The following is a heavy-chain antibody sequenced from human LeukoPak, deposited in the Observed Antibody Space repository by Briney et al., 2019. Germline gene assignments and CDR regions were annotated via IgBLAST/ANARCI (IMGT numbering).Heavy chain of an antibody. D-gene: IGHD3-3*02. CDR1: GFTFSSFP. CDR2: IRAETSET. CDR3: ARDHFWSFDY. Sequence: GGSLRLSCAASGFTFSSFPMNWVRQSSGKGLEWISNIRAETSETYYADSVRGRFTNSRDNAKNSLYLQMNSLRVEDTAVYYCARDHFWSFDYWGQGILVTVSS. V-gene: IGHV3-48*01. J-gene: IGHJ4*02.